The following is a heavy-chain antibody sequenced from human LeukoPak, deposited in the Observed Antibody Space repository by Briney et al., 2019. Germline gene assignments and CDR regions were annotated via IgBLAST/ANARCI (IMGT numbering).Heavy chain of an antibody. CDR3: ARRSRMTTIDAFDI. J-gene: IGHJ3*02. D-gene: IGHD5-24*01. CDR1: GGCISSYY. Sequence: SETLSLTCTVSGGCISSYYWSWIRQPPGKGLEWIGYIYYSGSTNYNPSLKSRVTISVDTSKNQFFLKLSSVTAADTAVYYCARRSRMTTIDAFDIWGQGTMVTVSS. CDR2: IYYSGST. V-gene: IGHV4-59*08.